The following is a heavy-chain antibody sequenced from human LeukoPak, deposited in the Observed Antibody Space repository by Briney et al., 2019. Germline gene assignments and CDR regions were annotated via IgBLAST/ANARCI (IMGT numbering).Heavy chain of an antibody. CDR3: ARVGIGYYDFWSSYPHTLDY. CDR1: GYTFTSYD. D-gene: IGHD3-3*01. CDR2: MNPNSGNT. J-gene: IGHJ4*02. V-gene: IGHV1-8*01. Sequence: ASVKVSCKASGYTFTSYDINWVRQATGQGLEWMGWMNPNSGNTGYAQKFQGRVTMTRNTSISTAYMELSSLRSEDTAVYYCARVGIGYYDFWSSYPHTLDYWGQGTLVTVSS.